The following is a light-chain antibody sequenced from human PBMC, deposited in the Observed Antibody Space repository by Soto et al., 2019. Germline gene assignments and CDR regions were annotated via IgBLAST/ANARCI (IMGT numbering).Light chain of an antibody. CDR2: PAS. CDR1: RGISRY. Sequence: GDRVTITCGSSRGISRYLAWYQQKLGKVSKLLIYPASTLPSGVPSRFSGSGSGTEFSLTISSLQPEDSATYYCQHLNSYPYTFGQGTKVDIK. V-gene: IGKV1-9*01. J-gene: IGKJ2*01. CDR3: QHLNSYPYT.